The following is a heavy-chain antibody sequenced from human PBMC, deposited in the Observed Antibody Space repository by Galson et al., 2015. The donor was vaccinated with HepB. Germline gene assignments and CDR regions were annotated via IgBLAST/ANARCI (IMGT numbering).Heavy chain of an antibody. D-gene: IGHD5-18*01. Sequence: SLRLSCAASGFTFSGIAMHWVRQASGQGLEWIGRIRSRGNNYATAYAASLKGRFTISRDDSKDTAYLQIDSLRTEDTAVYYCATGPQGYSYNSRSDYWGQGTQVTVSS. CDR1: GFTFSGIA. J-gene: IGHJ4*02. V-gene: IGHV3-73*01. CDR2: IRSRGNNYAT. CDR3: ATGPQGYSYNSRSDY.